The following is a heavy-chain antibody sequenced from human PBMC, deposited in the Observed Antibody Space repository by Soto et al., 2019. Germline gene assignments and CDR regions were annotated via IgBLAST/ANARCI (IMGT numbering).Heavy chain of an antibody. CDR3: ARDRHYYENMGFDY. CDR2: IYYSGST. D-gene: IGHD3-22*01. Sequence: PSETLSLTCTVSGCSISSYYWSWIRQPPGKGLEWIGYIYYSGSTNYNPSLKSRVTISVDTSKNQFSLKLSSVTAADTAVYSCARDRHYYENMGFDYWGQGTLVTVSS. CDR1: GCSISSYY. V-gene: IGHV4-59*01. J-gene: IGHJ4*02.